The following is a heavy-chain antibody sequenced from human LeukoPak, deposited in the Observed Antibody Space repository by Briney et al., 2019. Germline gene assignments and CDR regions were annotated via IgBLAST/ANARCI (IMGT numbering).Heavy chain of an antibody. V-gene: IGHV4-61*02. J-gene: IGHJ4*02. D-gene: IGHD4-17*01. CDR1: GGSISSGSYF. CDR3: ARVAASDGDLTIFDY. CDR2: IYRSGST. Sequence: PSETLSLTCTVSGGSISSGSYFWNWIRQPAGKGLEWIGRIYRSGSTNYNPSLKSRVTISVDTSKDQLSLKLSSVTAADTAVYYCARVAASDGDLTIFDYWGQGTLVTVSS.